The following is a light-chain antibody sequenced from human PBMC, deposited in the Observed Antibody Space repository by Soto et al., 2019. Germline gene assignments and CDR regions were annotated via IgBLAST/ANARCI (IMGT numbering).Light chain of an antibody. Sequence: IQLTQSPSSLSASVGDRVTITCRASQGISSYLAWYQQKPGKAPKLLIYAASTLQSGVPSRFSGSGSGTDFTLTLSRLQPEDFATYYCQQLNSYTPTFGGGTKVQIK. J-gene: IGKJ4*01. CDR3: QQLNSYTPT. CDR2: AAS. CDR1: QGISSY. V-gene: IGKV1-9*01.